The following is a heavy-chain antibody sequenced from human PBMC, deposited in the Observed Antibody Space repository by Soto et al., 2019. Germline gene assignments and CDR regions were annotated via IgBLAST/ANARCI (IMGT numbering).Heavy chain of an antibody. Sequence: ASVKVSCKASGYTFTGYYMHWVRQAPGQGLEWMGWINPNSGGTNYAQKFQGWVTMTRDTSISTAYMELSRLRSDDTAVYYCARAVLRYFDWAGPDSFVIRRQGTMVSVSS. CDR2: INPNSGGT. J-gene: IGHJ3*02. D-gene: IGHD3-9*01. CDR1: GYTFTGYY. V-gene: IGHV1-2*04. CDR3: ARAVLRYFDWAGPDSFVI.